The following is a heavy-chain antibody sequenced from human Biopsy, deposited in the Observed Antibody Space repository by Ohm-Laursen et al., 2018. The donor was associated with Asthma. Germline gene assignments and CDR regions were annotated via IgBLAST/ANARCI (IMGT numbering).Heavy chain of an antibody. Sequence: SLRLSCAASGFTFSSYSMNWVRQAPGKGLEWVSYISSSSSTIYYADSVKGRFTISRDNAKNSLYLKMNSLRDEDTAVYYCARMITIFGVVSRGMDVWGQGTTVTVSS. CDR1: GFTFSSYS. CDR3: ARMITIFGVVSRGMDV. D-gene: IGHD3-3*01. V-gene: IGHV3-48*02. J-gene: IGHJ6*02. CDR2: ISSSSSTI.